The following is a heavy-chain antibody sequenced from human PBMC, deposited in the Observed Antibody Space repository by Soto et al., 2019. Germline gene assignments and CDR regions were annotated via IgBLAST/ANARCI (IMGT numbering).Heavy chain of an antibody. V-gene: IGHV1-18*01. D-gene: IGHD6-13*01. J-gene: IGHJ6*02. CDR1: GYIFTNFG. CDR2: ISGYNDNT. Sequence: QVQRKQSGPEVRKPGASVRVSCKASGYIFTNFGISWVRQAPGQGLEWMGWISGYNDNTHYAQKLQGRVSMTTDTSTGTAYMDLRSLRSDDTAIYYCVRDSSSWFYYYYGMDVWGQGTTVTVSS. CDR3: VRDSSSWFYYYYGMDV.